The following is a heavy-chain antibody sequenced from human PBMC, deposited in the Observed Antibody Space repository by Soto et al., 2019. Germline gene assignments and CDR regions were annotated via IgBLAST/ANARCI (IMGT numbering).Heavy chain of an antibody. CDR2: IVYDGGKI. Sequence: QVQLVESGGAVVQPGRSLRLSCAASGFTFSTYTMHWVRQAPGKGLEWVALIVYDGGKIHYADSVKGRFTISRDNSKNTLSLQMNSLTAEDTGIYYCASRSVPGYSYGEGFDYWGQGILVTVSS. D-gene: IGHD5-18*01. CDR3: ASRSVPGYSYGEGFDY. CDR1: GFTFSTYT. J-gene: IGHJ4*02. V-gene: IGHV3-30-3*01.